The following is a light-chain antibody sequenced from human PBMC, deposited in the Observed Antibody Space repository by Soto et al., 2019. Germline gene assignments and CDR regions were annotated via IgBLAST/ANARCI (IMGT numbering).Light chain of an antibody. V-gene: IGKV3-20*01. Sequence: EIVLTQSPGTLSLSPGERATLSCRASQSLSSYFAWYQQKPGQAPTPLIYGASSRATAIPDRFNGSGSGTDFTLTISRLEPEDFAVYYCRQYGSSPSYTFGQGTKLEIK. CDR2: GAS. J-gene: IGKJ2*01. CDR1: QSLSSY. CDR3: RQYGSSPSYT.